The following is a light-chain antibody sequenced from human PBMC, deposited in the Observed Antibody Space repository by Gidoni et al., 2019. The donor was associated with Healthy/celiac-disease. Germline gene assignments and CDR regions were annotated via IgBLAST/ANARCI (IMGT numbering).Light chain of an antibody. CDR2: QDS. V-gene: IGLV3-1*01. Sequence: SYELTQPTSVSVSPGQTASITCSGDTLGDKYACWSQQKPGQSPVLVIYQDSKRPSGIPERFSGSNSGNTATLTISGTHAMDEADYYCQAWDSSTVVFGGGTKLTVL. CDR3: QAWDSSTVV. CDR1: TLGDKY. J-gene: IGLJ2*01.